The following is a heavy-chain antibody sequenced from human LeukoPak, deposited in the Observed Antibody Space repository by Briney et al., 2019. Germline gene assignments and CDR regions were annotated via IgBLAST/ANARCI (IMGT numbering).Heavy chain of an antibody. CDR2: TSSSGSMT. Sequence: GGSLRLSCAAPVFTSRSYAMNCVRHTPGKRLERVSYTSSSGSMTHHEDSVKGRFTISRDNGKNSLYLQMNSLRAEDTAVYYCARDLTIAAAGNRRYLQHWGQGTLVTVSS. D-gene: IGHD6-13*01. CDR1: VFTSRSYA. V-gene: IGHV3-48*03. J-gene: IGHJ1*01. CDR3: ARDLTIAAAGNRRYLQH.